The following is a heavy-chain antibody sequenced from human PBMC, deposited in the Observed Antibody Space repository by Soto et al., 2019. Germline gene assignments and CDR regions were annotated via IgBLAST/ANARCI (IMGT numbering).Heavy chain of an antibody. V-gene: IGHV1-18*01. CDR1: GYTFTDYG. CDR3: AREVTSVTNYYGMDV. Sequence: QAQLVQSGTVVTEPGASVKVSCKASGYTFTDYGISWVRQAPGQGLEWVGWISHYNGKTICAQSLQGRVSVTTNTPTNTAYMELWSLRPDDTPVYYCAREVTSVTNYYGMDVWGQGTTVIVSS. CDR2: ISHYNGKT. D-gene: IGHD2-21*02. J-gene: IGHJ6*02.